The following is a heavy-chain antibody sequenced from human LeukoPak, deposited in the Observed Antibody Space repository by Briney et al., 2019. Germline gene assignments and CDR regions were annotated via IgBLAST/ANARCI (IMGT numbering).Heavy chain of an antibody. V-gene: IGHV3-7*01. CDR2: IHKAGTES. CDR3: ARVGTWELQRVFDY. D-gene: IGHD1-26*01. J-gene: IGHJ4*02. Sequence: GGSLRLSCAASGFTFTDYWMTWVRQVPGKGLEWVANIHKAGTESYYADSVKGRFAISRDNAKNSLYLQLSSLRVDDTAVYCCARVGTWELQRVFDYWGQGTLVTVSS. CDR1: GFTFTDYW.